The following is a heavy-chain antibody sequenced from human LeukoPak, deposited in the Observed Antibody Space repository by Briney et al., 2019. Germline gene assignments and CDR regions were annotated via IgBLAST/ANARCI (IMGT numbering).Heavy chain of an antibody. Sequence: SVTVSCKASGGTFSSYAISWVRQAPGQGLEWMGRIIPTLGIANYAQKFQGRVTITADKSTSTAYMELSSLRSEDTAVYYCARDPHSSGWYAGDAFDIWGQGTMVIVSS. J-gene: IGHJ3*02. CDR2: IIPTLGIA. D-gene: IGHD6-19*01. CDR1: GGTFSSYA. CDR3: ARDPHSSGWYAGDAFDI. V-gene: IGHV1-69*04.